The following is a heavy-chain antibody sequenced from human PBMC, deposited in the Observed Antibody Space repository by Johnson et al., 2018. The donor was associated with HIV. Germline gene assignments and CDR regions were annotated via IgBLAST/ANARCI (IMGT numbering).Heavy chain of an antibody. V-gene: IGHV3-66*02. CDR1: GFTVSSNY. CDR2: IYSDGST. Sequence: VQLVESGGGLVQPGGSLRLSCVVSGFTVSSNYMSWFRQAPGKGLEWVSVIYSDGSTSYSDSVKGRFTISRDTSKNTLYLQLNSLRAEDTAVYYCVRDRGSGWDDAFDIWGQGTMVIVSS. D-gene: IGHD6-19*01. J-gene: IGHJ3*02. CDR3: VRDRGSGWDDAFDI.